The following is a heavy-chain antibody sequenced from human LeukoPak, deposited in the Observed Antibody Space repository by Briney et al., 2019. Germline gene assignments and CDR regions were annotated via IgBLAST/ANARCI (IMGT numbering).Heavy chain of an antibody. CDR3: ARRGDGYPYYFDY. CDR1: GVSINSYY. D-gene: IGHD5-24*01. Sequence: SETLSLTCTVSGVSINSYYWSWLRQPPGKGLEWIGYIHYGGSTNYNPSLKSRVTISVDTSKNQFSLKLSSVTAADTAVYYCARRGDGYPYYFDYWGQGTLVTVSS. J-gene: IGHJ4*02. CDR2: IHYGGST. V-gene: IGHV4-59*08.